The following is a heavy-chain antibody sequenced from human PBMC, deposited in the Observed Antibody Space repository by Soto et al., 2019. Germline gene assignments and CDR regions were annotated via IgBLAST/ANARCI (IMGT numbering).Heavy chain of an antibody. V-gene: IGHV1-8*01. CDR1: GYTFTSYD. CDR2: MNPNSGNT. D-gene: IGHD2-2*01. Sequence: ASVKVSCKASGYTFTSYDINWVRQATGQGLEWMGWMNPNSGNTGYAQKFQGRVTMTRNTSISTAYMELSSQRSEDTAVYYCARVFCSSTSCYAIDWFDPGGKEPLVTVPS. J-gene: IGHJ5*02. CDR3: ARVFCSSTSCYAIDWFDP.